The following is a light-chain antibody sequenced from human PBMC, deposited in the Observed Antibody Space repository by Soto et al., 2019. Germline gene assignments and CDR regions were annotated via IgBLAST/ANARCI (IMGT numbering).Light chain of an antibody. Sequence: QSALTQPASVSGSPGQSITISCTGTSSDVGAYNYVSWYQQHPGKAPKLIIFDVSGRPSGVSDRFSGSKSGNTASLTISGLQAEDEADYYCSSYTTSTTEVFGTGTKVTVL. CDR3: SSYTTSTTEV. V-gene: IGLV2-14*01. CDR2: DVS. CDR1: SSDVGAYNY. J-gene: IGLJ1*01.